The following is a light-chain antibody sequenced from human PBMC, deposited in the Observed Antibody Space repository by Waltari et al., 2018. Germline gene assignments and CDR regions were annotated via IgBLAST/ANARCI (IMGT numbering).Light chain of an antibody. CDR3: QQYYSTPKT. CDR1: QGVLNTFNNKNQ. J-gene: IGKJ1*01. Sequence: DIVMTQSSDSLAVSLGERAPIHCTASQGVLNTFNNKNQLAWYQQKPGQPPRLLIYWASVRESGVPDRFSGSGSETDFTLTIYSLQAEDVAVYYCQQYYSTPKTFGQGTKVEIK. V-gene: IGKV4-1*01. CDR2: WAS.